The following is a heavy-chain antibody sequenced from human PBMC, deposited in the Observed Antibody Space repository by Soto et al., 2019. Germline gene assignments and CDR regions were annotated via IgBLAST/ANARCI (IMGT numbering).Heavy chain of an antibody. CDR1: GGSISSGGYY. D-gene: IGHD3-9*01. V-gene: IGHV4-31*03. J-gene: IGHJ4*02. CDR2: IYYSGST. Sequence: QVQLQESGPGLVKPSQTLSLTCTVSGGSISSGGYYWSWIRQHPGKGLEWIGYIYYSGSTYYNPCLKSRVTISVDTAKNQFSLKLSSVTAADTAVYYCARRSDILTGLDYWGQGTLVTVSS. CDR3: ARRSDILTGLDY.